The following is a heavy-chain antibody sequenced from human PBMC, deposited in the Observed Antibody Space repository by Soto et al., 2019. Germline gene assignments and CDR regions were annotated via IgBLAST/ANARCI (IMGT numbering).Heavy chain of an antibody. D-gene: IGHD3-10*01. V-gene: IGHV3-64D*08. CDR2: ISSNGGTT. Sequence: GGSLRLSCSASGFTFSSYAMQWVRQAPGKGLEYVSAISSNGGTTYYADSVKGRFTISRDNSKNTLYLQMSSLRAEDTAVYYCVKWVAFSGYYYVMDVWGQGTTVTVSS. CDR3: VKWVAFSGYYYVMDV. J-gene: IGHJ6*02. CDR1: GFTFSSYA.